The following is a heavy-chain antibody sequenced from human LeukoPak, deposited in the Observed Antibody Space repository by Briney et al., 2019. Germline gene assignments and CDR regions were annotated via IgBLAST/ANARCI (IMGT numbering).Heavy chain of an antibody. CDR2: ISSSGSTI. CDR1: GFTFSSYE. V-gene: IGHV3-48*03. CDR3: ARSKDIVVVTAFDI. D-gene: IGHD2-21*02. J-gene: IGHJ3*02. Sequence: GGSLRLSCAASGFTFSSYEMNWVRQAPGKGLEWVSYISSSGSTIYYADSVKGRFTISRDNSKNTLYLQMNSLRAEDTAVYYCARSKDIVVVTAFDIWGQGTMVTVSS.